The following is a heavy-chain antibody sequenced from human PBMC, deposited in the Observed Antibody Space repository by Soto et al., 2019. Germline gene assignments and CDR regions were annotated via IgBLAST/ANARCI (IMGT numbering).Heavy chain of an antibody. Sequence: GGSLRLSCAASGFTFSSYWMSWVRQAPGKGLEWVANIKQDGSEKYYVDSVKGRFTISRDNAKNSLYLQMNSLRAEDTAVYYCARDFKTWGGTSGYDYEGYYYYYMDVWGKGTTVTVSS. J-gene: IGHJ6*03. V-gene: IGHV3-7*01. CDR1: GFTFSSYW. D-gene: IGHD5-12*01. CDR2: IKQDGSEK. CDR3: ARDFKTWGGTSGYDYEGYYYYYMDV.